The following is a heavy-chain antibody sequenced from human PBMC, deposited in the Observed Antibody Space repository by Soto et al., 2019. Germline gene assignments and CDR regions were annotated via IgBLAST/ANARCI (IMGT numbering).Heavy chain of an antibody. V-gene: IGHV4-30-4*02. CDR2: IFSSGTT. Sequence: SETLSLTCTVSGDSIGSWNKYWSWIRQAPGKGLEWIGYIFSSGTTYYNPSLKSRLTMSLDTSKNQLSLKLNSVTAADTAVYFCARVPSPFDFYYAMDVWGQGTTVTVS. CDR1: GDSIGSWNKY. D-gene: IGHD3-16*01. CDR3: ARVPSPFDFYYAMDV. J-gene: IGHJ6*02.